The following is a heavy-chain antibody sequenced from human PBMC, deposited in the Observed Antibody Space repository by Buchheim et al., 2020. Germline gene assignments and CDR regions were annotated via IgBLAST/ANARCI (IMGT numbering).Heavy chain of an antibody. V-gene: IGHV4-30-4*01. D-gene: IGHD3-16*01. CDR1: GGSISSGDYY. Sequence: QVQLQESGPGLVKPSQTLSLTCTVSGGSISSGDYYWSWIRQPPGKGLEWIGYIYYSGSTYYNPSLKSRVTISVETSKNQFSLKLSSVTAADTAVYYCAREAVGNDYVWGTAEGIDYWGQGTL. CDR2: IYYSGST. CDR3: AREAVGNDYVWGTAEGIDY. J-gene: IGHJ4*02.